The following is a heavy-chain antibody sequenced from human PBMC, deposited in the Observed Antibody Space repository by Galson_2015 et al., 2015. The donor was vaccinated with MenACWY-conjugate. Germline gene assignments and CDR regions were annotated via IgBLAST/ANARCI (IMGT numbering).Heavy chain of an antibody. V-gene: IGHV3-53*01. CDR3: ARDPPTAAGY. CDR2: IYSGGST. Sequence: SLRLSCAASGFTVSSSYMSWVRQAPGKGLEWVSFIYSGGSTYYADSVMGRFTISRDNSRNTLYLQMNSLRAEDTAVYYCARDPPTAAGYWGQGTLVTVSS. D-gene: IGHD6-13*01. CDR1: GFTVSSSY. J-gene: IGHJ4*02.